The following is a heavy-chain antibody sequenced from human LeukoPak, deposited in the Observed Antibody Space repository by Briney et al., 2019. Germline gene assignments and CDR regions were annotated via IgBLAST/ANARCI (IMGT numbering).Heavy chain of an antibody. Sequence: SETLSLTCTVSGGSISSYYWSWLRQPPGKGLEWIGYIYYSGTTNYNPSLKSRVTISVDTSKNQFSLKLSSVTAADTAVYYCARHSDYFDYWGQGTLVTVSS. CDR2: IYYSGTT. CDR3: ARHSDYFDY. J-gene: IGHJ4*02. V-gene: IGHV4-59*01. D-gene: IGHD3-10*01. CDR1: GGSISSYY.